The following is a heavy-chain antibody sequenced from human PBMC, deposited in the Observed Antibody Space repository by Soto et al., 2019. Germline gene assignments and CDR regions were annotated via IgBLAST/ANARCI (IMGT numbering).Heavy chain of an antibody. CDR1: GGTFSSYT. J-gene: IGHJ4*02. Sequence: SVKVSCKASGGTFSSYTISWVRQAPGQGLEWMGRIIPILGIANYAQKFQGRVTITADTSTSTAYMELSSLRSEDTAVYYCARESSVYVPFDYWGQGTLVTVSS. D-gene: IGHD3-16*02. CDR2: IIPILGIA. V-gene: IGHV1-69*04. CDR3: ARESSVYVPFDY.